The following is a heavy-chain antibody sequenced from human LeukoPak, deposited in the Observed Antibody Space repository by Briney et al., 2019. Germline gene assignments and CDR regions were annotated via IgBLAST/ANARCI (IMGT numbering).Heavy chain of an antibody. D-gene: IGHD3-22*01. CDR1: GFTFDDYA. V-gene: IGHV3-9*01. CDR2: ISWNSGSI. CDR3: AKDRSSGYYPGSYFDY. Sequence: PGGSLRLSCAASGFTFDDYAMHWVRQAPGKGLEWVSGISWNSGSIGYADSVKGRFTISRDNAKNSLYLQMNSLRAEDTALYYCAKDRSSGYYPGSYFDYWGQGTLVTVSS. J-gene: IGHJ4*02.